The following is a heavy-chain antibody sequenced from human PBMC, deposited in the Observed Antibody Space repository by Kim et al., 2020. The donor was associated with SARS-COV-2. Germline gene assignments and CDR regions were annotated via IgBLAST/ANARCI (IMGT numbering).Heavy chain of an antibody. V-gene: IGHV1-18*01. J-gene: IGHJ4*02. D-gene: IGHD5-12*01. Sequence: ASVKVSCKASGYTFTSYGISWVRQAPGQGLEWMGWISAYNGNTNYAQKLQGRVTMTTDTSTSTAYMELRSLRSDDTAVYYCARWGVRWGEMGVVAETFDYWGQGTLVTVSS. CDR3: ARWGVRWGEMGVVAETFDY. CDR1: GYTFTSYG. CDR2: ISAYNGNT.